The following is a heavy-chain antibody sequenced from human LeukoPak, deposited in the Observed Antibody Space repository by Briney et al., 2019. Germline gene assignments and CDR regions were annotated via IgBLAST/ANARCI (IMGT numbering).Heavy chain of an antibody. Sequence: GESLKISCKGSGYTFTSYWIGWVRQMPGKGLEWMGIIYPGDSDTRYSPSFQGQVTISADRSISTAYLQWSSLRASDTAMYYCARPRRAERDEDFWGQGTLVTVSS. CDR1: GYTFTSYW. J-gene: IGHJ4*02. CDR3: ARPRRAERDEDF. V-gene: IGHV5-51*01. D-gene: IGHD1-1*01. CDR2: IYPGDSDT.